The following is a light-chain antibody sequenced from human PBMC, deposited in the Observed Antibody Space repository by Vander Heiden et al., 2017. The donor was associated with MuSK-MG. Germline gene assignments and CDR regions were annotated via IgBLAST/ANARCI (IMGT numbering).Light chain of an antibody. J-gene: IGKJ4*01. Sequence: EIVLTQSPATLSLSPGERATLSCRASQSVSSYLAWYQQKPCQAPRLLIYDASNRATGIPARFSGSGSGTDFTLTISSLEPEDFAVYYCQLRSNWPPLTFGGGTKVEIK. V-gene: IGKV3-11*01. CDR2: DAS. CDR1: QSVSSY. CDR3: QLRSNWPPLT.